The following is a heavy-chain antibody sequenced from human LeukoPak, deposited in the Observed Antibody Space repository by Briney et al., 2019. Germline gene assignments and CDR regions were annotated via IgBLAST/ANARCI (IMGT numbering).Heavy chain of an antibody. Sequence: SETLSLTCTVSGGSISSYYWSWIRQPAGKGLEWIGRIYTSGSTNYNPSRKSRVTMSVETSKKQFSLKLSSVTAADTAVYYCARGRPYSGSLRYYFDYWGQGTLVTVSS. V-gene: IGHV4-4*07. CDR1: GGSISSYY. D-gene: IGHD1-26*01. CDR2: IYTSGST. CDR3: ARGRPYSGSLRYYFDY. J-gene: IGHJ4*02.